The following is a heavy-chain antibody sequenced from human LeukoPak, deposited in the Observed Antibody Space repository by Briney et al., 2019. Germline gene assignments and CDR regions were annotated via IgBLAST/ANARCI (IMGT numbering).Heavy chain of an antibody. CDR2: IYYSEST. V-gene: IGHV4-30-4*08. Sequence: SQTLSLTCTLSGGSISSRDYYWSWIRQPPAKGLEWIGYIYYSESTHYNPSLKSRVTISVDTSQNQFSLKLSSVTAADTAVYYCASRGRYWFDPWGQGTLVTVSS. J-gene: IGHJ5*02. CDR3: ASRGRYWFDP. CDR1: GGSISSRDYY.